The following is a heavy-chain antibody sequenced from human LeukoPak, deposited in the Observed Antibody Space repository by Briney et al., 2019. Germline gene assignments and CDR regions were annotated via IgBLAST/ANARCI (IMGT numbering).Heavy chain of an antibody. J-gene: IGHJ3*02. V-gene: IGHV4-4*07. CDR3: ARDFGELRLGKEVWAFDI. CDR2: IYTSGST. CDR1: GGSISSYY. Sequence: SETLSLTCTVPGGSISSYYWSWIRQPAGKGLEWIGRIYTSGSTNYNPSLKSRVTMSVDTSKNQFSLKLSSVTAADTAVYYCARDFGELRLGKEVWAFDIWGQGTMVTVSS. D-gene: IGHD3-16*01.